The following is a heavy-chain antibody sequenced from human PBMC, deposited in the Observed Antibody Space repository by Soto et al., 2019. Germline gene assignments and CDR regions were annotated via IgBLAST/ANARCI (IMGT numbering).Heavy chain of an antibody. V-gene: IGHV1-3*04. CDR1: RYSFPTYA. D-gene: IGHD3-16*01. Sequence: QVQLVQSGAEVKKPGASVKVSCKASRYSFPTYAIHWVRQAPGQRLQWMGWINTVNGNTHYSQKFQGRVTITRDSSARTVYMELSSLKYEDTAFYYCASRWGSMFDPWGQGTLVTVSS. CDR2: INTVNGNT. CDR3: ASRWGSMFDP. J-gene: IGHJ5*02.